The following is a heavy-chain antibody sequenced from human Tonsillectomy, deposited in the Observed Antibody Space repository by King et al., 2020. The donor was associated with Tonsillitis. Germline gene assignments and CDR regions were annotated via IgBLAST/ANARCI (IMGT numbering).Heavy chain of an antibody. V-gene: IGHV3-30*03. CDR1: GFTFSSYG. D-gene: IGHD2-15*01. Sequence: VQLVESGGGVVQPGRSLRLSCAASGFTFSSYGMHWVRQAPGKGLEWVAVISYDGSNKYYADSVKGRFTISRDNSKNTLYLQMNSLRAEDTAVYYCAGYCSGGSCNGAYYYYGMDVWGQGTTVTVSS. CDR2: ISYDGSNK. J-gene: IGHJ6*02. CDR3: AGYCSGGSCNGAYYYYGMDV.